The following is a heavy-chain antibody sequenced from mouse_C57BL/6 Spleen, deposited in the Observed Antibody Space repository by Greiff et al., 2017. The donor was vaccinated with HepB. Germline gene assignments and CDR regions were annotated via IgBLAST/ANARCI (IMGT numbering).Heavy chain of an antibody. CDR1: GYAFSSSW. CDR3: ARYEGSAHFDY. J-gene: IGHJ2*01. CDR2: IYPGDGDT. D-gene: IGHD1-1*02. V-gene: IGHV1-82*01. Sequence: QVQLQQSGPELVKPGASVKISCKASGYAFSSSWMNWVKQRPGKGLEWIGRIYPGDGDTNYNGKFKGKATLTADKSSSTAYMQLSSLTSEDSAVYFCARYEGSAHFDYWGQGTTLTVSS.